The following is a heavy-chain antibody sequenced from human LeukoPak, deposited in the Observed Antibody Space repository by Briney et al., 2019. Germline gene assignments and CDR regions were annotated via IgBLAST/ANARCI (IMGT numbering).Heavy chain of an antibody. J-gene: IGHJ5*02. D-gene: IGHD2/OR15-2a*01. CDR2: ISYDGSNK. CDR1: GFTFSRYA. CDR3: TRNPEMQYWFDP. V-gene: IGHV3-30-3*01. Sequence: PGRSLRLSCAASGFTFSRYAMHWVRQAPGKGLEWVAVISYDGSNKYYADSVKGRFTISRDNSKNTLYLQMSALRAEDTAVYYCTRNPEMQYWFDPWGQGTLVTVSS.